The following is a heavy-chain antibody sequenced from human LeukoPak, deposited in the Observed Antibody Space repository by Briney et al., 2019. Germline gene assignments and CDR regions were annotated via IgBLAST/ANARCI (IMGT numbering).Heavy chain of an antibody. CDR3: ARDRDPSDGGNPHFDY. J-gene: IGHJ4*02. V-gene: IGHV4-39*07. Sequence: SETLTLTCTVSGGSISSSGYYWGWIRQPPGKGLDWIGSIYYSGSTYYNPSLKSRGTISVDTSKNQFSLKLRSVTAADTAVYYCARDRDPSDGGNPHFDYWGQGTLVTVSS. D-gene: IGHD4-23*01. CDR1: GGSISSSGYY. CDR2: IYYSGST.